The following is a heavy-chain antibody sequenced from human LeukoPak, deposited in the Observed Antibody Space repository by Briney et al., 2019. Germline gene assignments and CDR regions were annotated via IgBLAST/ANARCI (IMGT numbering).Heavy chain of an antibody. D-gene: IGHD3-10*01. Sequence: PGGSLRLSCAASGFTFRNYAMSWVRQAPGKGLEWVSGIKNSGSSTFYADSVQGRFTISRDNSKNTLFLQMSSLRAEDTAVYYCAKEGYYGSGSYPYYFDYWGQGTLVTVSS. CDR3: AKEGYYGSGSYPYYFDY. J-gene: IGHJ4*02. V-gene: IGHV3-23*01. CDR1: GFTFRNYA. CDR2: IKNSGSST.